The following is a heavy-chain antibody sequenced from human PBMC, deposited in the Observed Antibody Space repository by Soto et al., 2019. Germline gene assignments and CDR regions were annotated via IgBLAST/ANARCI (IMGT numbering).Heavy chain of an antibody. CDR1: GFTFSSYG. CDR3: AKVGYSYGYAGDY. D-gene: IGHD5-18*01. Sequence: QVQLVESGGGVVQPGRSLRLSCAASGFTFSSYGMHWVRQAPGKGLEWVAVISYDGSNKYYADSVKGRFTISRDNSKNTLDLHMNSLRAEDTAVYYCAKVGYSYGYAGDYWGQGTLVTVSS. J-gene: IGHJ4*02. V-gene: IGHV3-30*18. CDR2: ISYDGSNK.